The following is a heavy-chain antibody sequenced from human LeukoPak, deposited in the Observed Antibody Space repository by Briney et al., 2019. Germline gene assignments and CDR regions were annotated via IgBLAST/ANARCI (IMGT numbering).Heavy chain of an antibody. V-gene: IGHV1-69*13. J-gene: IGHJ4*02. CDR3: AGGDYYDSSGYYLEVEVLTHFGY. CDR1: GGTFSSYA. D-gene: IGHD3-22*01. CDR2: IIPIFGTA. Sequence: SVKVSCKASGGTFSSYAISWVRQAPRQGLEWMGGIIPIFGTANYAQKFQSRATITADESTSTAYMELSSLRSEDTAVYYCAGGDYYDSSGYYLEVEVLTHFGYWGQGTLVTVSS.